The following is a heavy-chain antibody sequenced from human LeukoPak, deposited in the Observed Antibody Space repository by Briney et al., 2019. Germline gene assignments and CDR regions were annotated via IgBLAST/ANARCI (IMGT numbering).Heavy chain of an antibody. CDR2: ISSSGSTI. CDR3: ASLLTWGTYYDDSSGYYSFDY. CDR1: GFTFSVYF. D-gene: IGHD3-22*01. Sequence: GGSLRLSCAASGFTFSVYFMSWIPEAPGGGLEWVSYISSSGSTIYYADSVKGRFTISRDNAKNILNLKMNSPRYEDTAVYYAASLLTWGTYYDDSSGYYSFDYWGQETLVTVSS. V-gene: IGHV3-11*01. J-gene: IGHJ4*02.